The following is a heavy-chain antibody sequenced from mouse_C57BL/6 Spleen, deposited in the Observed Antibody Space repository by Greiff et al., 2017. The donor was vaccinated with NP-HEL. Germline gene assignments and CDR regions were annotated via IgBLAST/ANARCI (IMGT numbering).Heavy chain of an antibody. D-gene: IGHD2-5*01. V-gene: IGHV6-3*01. CDR1: GFTFSNYW. Sequence: DVMLVESGGGLVQPGGSMKLSCVASGFTFSNYWMNWVRQSPEKGLEWVAQIRLKSDNYATHYAESVKGRFTISRDDSKSSVYLQMNNLRAEDTGIYYCTSNLYAMDYWGQGTSVTVSS. CDR2: IRLKSDNYAT. CDR3: TSNLYAMDY. J-gene: IGHJ4*01.